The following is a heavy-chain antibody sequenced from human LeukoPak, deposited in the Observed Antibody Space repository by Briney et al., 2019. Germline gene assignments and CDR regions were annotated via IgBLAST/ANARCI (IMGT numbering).Heavy chain of an antibody. V-gene: IGHV1-18*01. Sequence: ASVKVSCKASGHTFTSYGISWVRQAPGQGLEWMGWISAYNGNTNYAQKLQGRVTMTTDTSTSTAYMELRSLRSDDTAVYYCAREVVPAANDPFYYYYGMDVWGQGTTVTVSS. D-gene: IGHD2-2*01. CDR2: ISAYNGNT. CDR1: GHTFTSYG. J-gene: IGHJ6*02. CDR3: AREVVPAANDPFYYYYGMDV.